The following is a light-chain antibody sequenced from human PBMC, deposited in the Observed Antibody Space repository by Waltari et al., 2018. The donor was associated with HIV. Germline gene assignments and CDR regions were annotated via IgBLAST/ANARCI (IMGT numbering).Light chain of an antibody. CDR1: QSISSY. V-gene: IGKV3-11*01. CDR3: QQRSTWPPG. Sequence: EIVLTQSPVTLSLSPGERATLSCRASQSISSYLAWYQQKPGQPPRLLIYDAYNRATGIPARFTGSGSGTDFTLTFSSLEPEDFAVYYCQQRSTWPPGFGQGTKVEIK. CDR2: DAY. J-gene: IGKJ1*01.